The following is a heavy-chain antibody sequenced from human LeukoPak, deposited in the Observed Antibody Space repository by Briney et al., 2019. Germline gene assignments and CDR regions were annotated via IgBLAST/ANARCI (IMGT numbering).Heavy chain of an antibody. V-gene: IGHV4-34*01. CDR1: GGSFSGYY. Sequence: SETLSLTCAVYGGSFSGYYWSWIRQPPGKGLEWIGEINHSGSTNYNPSLKSRVTISVDTSKNQFSLKLSSVTAADTAVYYCASPRGHSPYWGQGTLVTVSS. CDR2: INHSGST. D-gene: IGHD5-12*01. J-gene: IGHJ4*02. CDR3: ASPRGHSPY.